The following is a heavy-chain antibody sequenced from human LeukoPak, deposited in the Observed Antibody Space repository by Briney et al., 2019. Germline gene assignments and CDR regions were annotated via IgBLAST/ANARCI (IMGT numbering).Heavy chain of an antibody. Sequence: SETLSLTCTVSGGSISSYYWSWVRQPPGKGLEWIGNIYYSGSTNYKPSLKSRVIISVDTSKNQFSLRLSPVTAADTAVYYCARLDSGYFDYWGQGTLVTVSS. CDR3: ARLDSGYFDY. J-gene: IGHJ4*02. D-gene: IGHD3-3*01. V-gene: IGHV4-59*08. CDR2: IYYSGST. CDR1: GGSISSYY.